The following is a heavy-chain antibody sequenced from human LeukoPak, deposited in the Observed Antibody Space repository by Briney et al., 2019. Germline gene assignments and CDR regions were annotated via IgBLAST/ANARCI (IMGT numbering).Heavy chain of an antibody. V-gene: IGHV1-2*02. Sequence: ASVKVSCKASGYTFKGYYMHWVRQAPEQGLEWMGWINPNSGGTNYAQKFQGRVTMTRDTSISTAYMELSRLRSDDTAVYYCARAVCTSCLVDYWGQGTLVTVSS. CDR3: ARAVCTSCLVDY. J-gene: IGHJ4*02. CDR2: INPNSGGT. D-gene: IGHD2-2*01. CDR1: GYTFKGYY.